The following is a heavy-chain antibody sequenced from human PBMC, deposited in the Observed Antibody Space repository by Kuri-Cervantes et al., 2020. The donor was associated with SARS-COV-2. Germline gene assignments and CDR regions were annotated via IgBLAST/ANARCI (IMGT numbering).Heavy chain of an antibody. Sequence: LSLTCAASGFTFSSYGMHWVRQAPGKGLEWVAVISYDGSNKYYADSVKGRFTISRDNSKNTLYLQMDSLRTEDTAAYYCARDRNTMIVVIINIDYWGQGALVTVSS. CDR2: ISYDGSNK. J-gene: IGHJ4*02. CDR1: GFTFSSYG. D-gene: IGHD3-22*01. CDR3: ARDRNTMIVVIINIDY. V-gene: IGHV3-30*03.